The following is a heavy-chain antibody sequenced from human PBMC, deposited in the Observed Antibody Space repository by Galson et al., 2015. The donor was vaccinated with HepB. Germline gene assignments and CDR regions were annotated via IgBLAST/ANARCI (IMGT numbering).Heavy chain of an antibody. CDR1: GGSISSGGYY. D-gene: IGHD2-2*01. CDR2: IYYSGST. V-gene: IGHV4-31*03. CDR3: ARDRREYQGYYYYYMDV. J-gene: IGHJ6*03. Sequence: TLSLTCTVSGGSISSGGYYWSWIRQHPGKGLEWIGYIYYSGSTYYNPSLKSRVTISVDTSKNQFSLKLSSVTAADTAVYYCARDRREYQGYYYYYMDVWGKGTTVTVSS.